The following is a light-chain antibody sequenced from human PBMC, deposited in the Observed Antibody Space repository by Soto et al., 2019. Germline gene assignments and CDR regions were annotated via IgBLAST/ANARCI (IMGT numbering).Light chain of an antibody. V-gene: IGKV3-15*01. Sequence: EIVMAQSPATLSVSPGERATLSCRASQSVRSNLAWYQQKPGQAPRLLIYGASTRATGIPARFSGSGSGTEFTLTFSRLQSEDFAVYYCQHYTNWPPWTFGQGTKVEVK. CDR2: GAS. CDR3: QHYTNWPPWT. CDR1: QSVRSN. J-gene: IGKJ1*01.